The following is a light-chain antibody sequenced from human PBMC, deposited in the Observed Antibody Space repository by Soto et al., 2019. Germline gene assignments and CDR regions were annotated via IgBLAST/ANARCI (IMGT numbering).Light chain of an antibody. CDR2: DTS. Sequence: EIVRTQSPANLSVSPGEXATLSCRASQSVSSLLAWYQQKPRQAPRLLIYDTSTRATGIPARFSGSGSGTDFTLTISSLQSEDFAIYYCYQYYIWPYDFGQVTKGGIK. CDR1: QSVSSL. V-gene: IGKV3-15*01. CDR3: YQYYIWPYD. J-gene: IGKJ2*01.